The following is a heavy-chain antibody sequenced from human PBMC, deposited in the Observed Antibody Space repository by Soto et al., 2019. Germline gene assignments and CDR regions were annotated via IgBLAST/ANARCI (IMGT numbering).Heavy chain of an antibody. CDR1: GFTFSSYA. V-gene: IGHV3-23*01. D-gene: IGHD3-10*01. J-gene: IGHJ3*02. Sequence: EVQLLESGGGLVQPGGSLRLSCAASGFTFSSYAMSWVRQAPGKGLEWVSAISGSGGTTYYADSVKGRFTFSRDNSKNTLYLQMTSLRAEDTAVYYCAKTANGWFGAFDIWGQGTMVTVSS. CDR3: AKTANGWFGAFDI. CDR2: ISGSGGTT.